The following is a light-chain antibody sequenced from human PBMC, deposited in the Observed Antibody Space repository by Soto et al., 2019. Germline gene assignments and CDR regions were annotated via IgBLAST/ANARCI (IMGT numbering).Light chain of an antibody. J-gene: IGKJ2*01. CDR3: QQYSRSPRT. CDR2: GAS. Sequence: EIVLTQSPGTLSLSPGERATLSCRASQSVSSSFLAWYQQKPGQAPRLLIYGASSRATGIPDRFSGSGSGTDFTRTISRLEPEDFVVYYCQQYSRSPRTFGQGTKLEIK. CDR1: QSVSSSF. V-gene: IGKV3-20*01.